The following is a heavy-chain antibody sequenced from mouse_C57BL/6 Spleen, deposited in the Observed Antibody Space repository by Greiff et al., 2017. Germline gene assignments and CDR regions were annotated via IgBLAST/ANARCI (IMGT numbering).Heavy chain of an antibody. D-gene: IGHD2-5*01. CDR1: GYNFKSYD. CDR2: IYPGDGST. J-gene: IGHJ3*01. V-gene: IGHV1-85*01. Sequence: VQLQQSGAELVKPGASVKLSCKASGYNFKSYDINWVKQRPGQGLEWIGWIYPGDGSTKYNEKFKGKATMTVDTSSSTAYMELHSLTSEDSAVYFCARGGSKTRVAYWGQGTLVTVSA. CDR3: ARGGSKTRVAY.